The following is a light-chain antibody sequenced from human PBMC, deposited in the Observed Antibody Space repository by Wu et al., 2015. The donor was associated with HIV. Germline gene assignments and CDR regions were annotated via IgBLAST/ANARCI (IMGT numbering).Light chain of an antibody. CDR2: KGS. V-gene: IGKV1-5*03. CDR3: QQYRA. J-gene: IGKJ1*01. CDR1: QRISSW. Sequence: DVQMTQSPSTLSASVGDRVTITCRASQRISSWLAWYQQKPGKAPKLLIYKGSSLETGVPPRFSGSGSGTEFTLTISSLQPDDFATYYCQQYRAFGQGTKVEIK.